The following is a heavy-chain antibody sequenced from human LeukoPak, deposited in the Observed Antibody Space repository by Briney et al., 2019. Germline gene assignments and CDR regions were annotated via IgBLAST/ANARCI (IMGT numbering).Heavy chain of an antibody. Sequence: SVKVSCKASGGTFSSYAISWVRQAPGQGLEWMGGIIPIFGTANYAQKFQGRVTITADKSTSTAYMELSSLRSDDTAVYYCARVGEMATFSYYYCYMDVWGKGTTVTVSS. V-gene: IGHV1-69*06. J-gene: IGHJ6*03. D-gene: IGHD5-24*01. CDR2: IIPIFGTA. CDR3: ARVGEMATFSYYYCYMDV. CDR1: GGTFSSYA.